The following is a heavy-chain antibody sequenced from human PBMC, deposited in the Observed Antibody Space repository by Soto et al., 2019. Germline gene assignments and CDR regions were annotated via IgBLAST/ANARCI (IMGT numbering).Heavy chain of an antibody. Sequence: PGGSLRLSCAASGFTFSDYYMSWIRQAPGKGLVWVSYISSSSSYTNYADSVKGRFTISRDNAKNSLYLQMNSLRAEDTAVYYCAREKITFGGVIVAYDAFDIWGQGTMVTVSS. J-gene: IGHJ3*02. V-gene: IGHV3-11*06. CDR1: GFTFSDYY. CDR3: AREKITFGGVIVAYDAFDI. CDR2: ISSSSSYT. D-gene: IGHD3-16*02.